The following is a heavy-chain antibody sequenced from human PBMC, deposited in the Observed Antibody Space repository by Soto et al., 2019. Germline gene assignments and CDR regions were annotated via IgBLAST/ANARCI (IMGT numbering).Heavy chain of an antibody. V-gene: IGHV4-59*08. CDR3: ARTATMVGGVIISHMDV. D-gene: IGHD3-10*01. J-gene: IGHJ6*03. CDR2: IYYSGST. CDR1: GGSISSYY. Sequence: PSETLSLTCXVSGGSISSYYWSWIRQPPGKGLEWIGYIYYSGSTNYNPSLKSRVTISVDTSKNQFSLKLSSVTAADTAVYYCARTATMVGGVIISHMDVWGKGTTVTVSS.